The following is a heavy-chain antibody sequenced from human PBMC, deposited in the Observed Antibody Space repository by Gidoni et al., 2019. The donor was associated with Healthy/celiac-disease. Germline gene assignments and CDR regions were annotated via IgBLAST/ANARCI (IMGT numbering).Heavy chain of an antibody. CDR2: ISYDGSNK. V-gene: IGHV3-30*18. J-gene: IGHJ4*02. D-gene: IGHD3-22*01. Sequence: QVQLVESGGGVVQPGRSLRLSCAASGFTFSSYGMHLVRQAPGKGLEWVAVISYDGSNKYYEDSVKGRFTISRDNSKNTLYLQMNSLRAEDTAVYYCAKLWLYYYDSSGYYDAPTFDYWGQGTLVTVSS. CDR1: GFTFSSYG. CDR3: AKLWLYYYDSSGYYDAPTFDY.